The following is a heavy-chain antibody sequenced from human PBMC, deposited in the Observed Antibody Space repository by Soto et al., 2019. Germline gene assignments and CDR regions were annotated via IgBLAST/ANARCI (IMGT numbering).Heavy chain of an antibody. V-gene: IGHV3-74*03. CDR1: GFTFSSSW. CDR2: INSDATIT. Sequence: EVQLVESGGALVQPGGSLRLSCAASGFTFSSSWMHWVGQTPGRRLVWVSRINSDATITTYADSVKGRFTISRDNAQNTLYLQMNSLRVDDTGVYYCVKNGGQWGQGTLVTVSS. D-gene: IGHD3-16*01. CDR3: VKNGGQ. J-gene: IGHJ4*02.